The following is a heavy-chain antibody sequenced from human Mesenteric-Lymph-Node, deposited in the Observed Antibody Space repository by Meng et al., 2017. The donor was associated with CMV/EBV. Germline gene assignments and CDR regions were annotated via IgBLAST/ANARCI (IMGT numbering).Heavy chain of an antibody. J-gene: IGHJ4*02. CDR2: ISGNAKSA. D-gene: IGHD6-19*01. Sequence: SCAASGFAFSTYAISWVRQAPGKGLQWVSSISGNAKSANYSDSVKGRFTISRDNSKNTLYLQMNSLRAEDTAVYYCAKEPVAGYFDYSGQGTLVTVSS. V-gene: IGHV3-23*01. CDR1: GFAFSTYA. CDR3: AKEPVAGYFDY.